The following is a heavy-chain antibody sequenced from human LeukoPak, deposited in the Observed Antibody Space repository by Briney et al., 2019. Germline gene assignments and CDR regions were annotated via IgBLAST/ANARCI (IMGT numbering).Heavy chain of an antibody. Sequence: SETLSLTCTVSGVSISGGGYYWSWIRQHPGKGLEWIGYIYYSGSTYYNPSLKSRVTIAVDTSKNQFSLKVSSVTAADTPVYYCARDSYYFGWGSQSWGYWGQGTLVTLSS. J-gene: IGHJ4*02. V-gene: IGHV4-31*03. CDR3: ARDSYYFGWGSQSWGY. CDR2: IYYSGST. D-gene: IGHD3-10*01. CDR1: GVSISGGGYY.